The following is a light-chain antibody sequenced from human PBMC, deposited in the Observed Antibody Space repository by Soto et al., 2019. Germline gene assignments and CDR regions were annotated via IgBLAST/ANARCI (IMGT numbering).Light chain of an antibody. CDR2: NDV. CDR3: AAWDDSVWV. Sequence: QSVLTQPPSASGTPGQAVTISCSGSTSNIGTNTVKWYQQVPGSTPKILIYNDVQRPSGVPDRFSGSKSGTSASLVISGLQSEDEADYYCAAWDDSVWVFGGGTKVTVL. J-gene: IGLJ3*02. CDR1: TSNIGTNT. V-gene: IGLV1-44*01.